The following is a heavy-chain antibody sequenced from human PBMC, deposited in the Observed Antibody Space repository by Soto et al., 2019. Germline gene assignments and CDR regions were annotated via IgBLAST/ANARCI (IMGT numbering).Heavy chain of an antibody. V-gene: IGHV3-30*18. J-gene: IGHJ4*02. CDR3: AKDATGDIVVVPAAIDY. D-gene: IGHD2-2*01. CDR2: ISYDGSNK. Sequence: GGSLRFSCAASGFTFSSYGMHWVRQAPGKGLEWVAVISYDGSNKYYADSVKGRFTISRDNSKNTLYLQMNSLRAEDTAVYYCAKDATGDIVVVPAAIDYWGQGTLVTVSS. CDR1: GFTFSSYG.